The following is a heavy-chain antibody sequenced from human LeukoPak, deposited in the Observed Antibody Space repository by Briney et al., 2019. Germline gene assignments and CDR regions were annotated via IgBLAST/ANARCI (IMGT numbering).Heavy chain of an antibody. CDR3: ARVAHDYSNYAGYMDV. Sequence: ASVKVSCKASGGTFSSYAISWVRQATRQGLEWMGGIIPIFGTANYAQKFQGRVTITADESTSTAYMELSSLRSEDTAVYYCARVAHDYSNYAGYMDVWGQGTTVTVSS. CDR2: IIPIFGTA. D-gene: IGHD4-11*01. CDR1: GGTFSSYA. V-gene: IGHV1-69*13. J-gene: IGHJ6*02.